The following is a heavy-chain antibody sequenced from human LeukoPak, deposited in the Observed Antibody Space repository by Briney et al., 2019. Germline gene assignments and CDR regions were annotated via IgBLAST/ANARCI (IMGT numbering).Heavy chain of an antibody. CDR1: GFTFSNYM. J-gene: IGHJ4*02. V-gene: IGHV3-74*01. D-gene: IGHD1-20*01. CDR3: LRDLNWSLDQ. Sequence: GGSLRRSCAAFGFTFSNYMMHWVRQAPGKGLVWVSRIKSDGITITCADSVKGRFTISRDNAKNTLYLQMNSLRAEDTAVYYCLRDLNWSLDQWGQGTLVTVSS. CDR2: IKSDGITI.